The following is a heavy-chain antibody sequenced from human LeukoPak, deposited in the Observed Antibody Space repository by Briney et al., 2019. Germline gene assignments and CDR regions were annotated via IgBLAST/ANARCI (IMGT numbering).Heavy chain of an antibody. CDR1: GFTFDDFG. CDR2: VNWNGGAT. D-gene: IGHD4-17*01. Sequence: GGSLRLSCAASGFTFDDFGMSWVRQAPGKGLEWVCGVNWNGGATGYADSVKGRFTMSRDNAKNSLYLQMDSLRAEDTALYYCARGARLGTTGALAYYYYMDVWGKGTTVTVSS. CDR3: ARGARLGTTGALAYYYYMDV. V-gene: IGHV3-20*04. J-gene: IGHJ6*03.